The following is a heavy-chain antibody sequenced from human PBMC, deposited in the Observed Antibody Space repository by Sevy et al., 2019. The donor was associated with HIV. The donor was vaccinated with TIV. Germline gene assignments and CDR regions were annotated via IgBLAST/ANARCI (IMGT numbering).Heavy chain of an antibody. CDR3: AKDLVDYYDSSGYYWVATFDY. V-gene: IGHV3-23*01. CDR1: GFTFSSYA. Sequence: GESLRLSCAASGFTFSSYAMSWVRQAPGKGLEWVSAISGSGGSTYYADSVKGRFTISRDNSKNTRYLQMNSLRAEDTAVYYCAKDLVDYYDSSGYYWVATFDYWGQGTLVTVSS. CDR2: ISGSGGST. D-gene: IGHD3-22*01. J-gene: IGHJ4*02.